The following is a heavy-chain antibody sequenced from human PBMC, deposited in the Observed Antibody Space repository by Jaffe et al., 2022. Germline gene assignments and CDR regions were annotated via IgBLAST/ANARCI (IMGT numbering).Heavy chain of an antibody. Sequence: QVQLQESGPGLVKPSETLSLTCAVSGYSISSGYYWGWIRQPPGKGLEWIGSIYHSGSTYYNPSLKSRVTISVDTSKNQFSLKLSSVTAADTAVYYCARRGLTVTTFDYWGQGTLVTVSS. V-gene: IGHV4-38-2*01. D-gene: IGHD4-17*01. CDR1: GYSISSGYY. CDR3: ARRGLTVTTFDY. CDR2: IYHSGST. J-gene: IGHJ4*02.